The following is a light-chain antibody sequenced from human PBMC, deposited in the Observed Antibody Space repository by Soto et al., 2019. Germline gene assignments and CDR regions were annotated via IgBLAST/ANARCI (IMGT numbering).Light chain of an antibody. V-gene: IGKV3D-20*02. CDR3: QPRGNWPPSIT. CDR1: QSVSSSY. Sequence: EIVLTQSPGTLSLSPGERATLSCRASQSVSSSYLAWYQQKPGQAPRLLIYGASSRATGIPDRFSGSGSGTDFTLTISRLEPEDFAVYYCQPRGNWPPSITFGQGTRLEIK. CDR2: GAS. J-gene: IGKJ5*01.